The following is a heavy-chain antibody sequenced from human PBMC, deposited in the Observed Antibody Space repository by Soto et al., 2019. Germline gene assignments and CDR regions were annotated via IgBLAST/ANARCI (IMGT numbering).Heavy chain of an antibody. CDR3: ARGLSGPFAY. CDR1: GFTFRSYS. D-gene: IGHD6-19*01. CDR2: ISSSSTSI. J-gene: IGHJ4*02. Sequence: GRSLRLSCAGSGFTFRSYSMNWVRHAPGKGMEWVSYISSSSTSIYYADSVKGRFTISRDNAENSLYLQMNSLRDEDTAVYYCARGLSGPFAYWGQGTLVTVSS. V-gene: IGHV3-48*02.